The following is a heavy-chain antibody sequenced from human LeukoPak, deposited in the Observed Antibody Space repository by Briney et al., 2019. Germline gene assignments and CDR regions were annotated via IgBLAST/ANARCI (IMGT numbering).Heavy chain of an antibody. D-gene: IGHD5-24*01. CDR3: ARGLSRSGYNWSPLVDY. CDR1: GYTFTGYY. J-gene: IGHJ4*02. CDR2: INPNSGGT. Sequence: GASVKVSCKASGYTFTGYYMHWVRQAPGQGLEWMGWINPNSGGTNYAQKFQGRVTVTRDTSISTAYMEPSRLTSDDTAVYFCARGLSRSGYNWSPLVDYWGQGTLVTVSS. V-gene: IGHV1-2*02.